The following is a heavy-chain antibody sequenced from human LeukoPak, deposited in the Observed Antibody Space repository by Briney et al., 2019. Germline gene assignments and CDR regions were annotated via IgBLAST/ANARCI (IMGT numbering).Heavy chain of an antibody. CDR1: GFTFSSYS. D-gene: IGHD5-12*01. V-gene: IGHV3-21*01. J-gene: IGHJ4*02. CDR3: AKEAHGGYDF. Sequence: PGGSLRLSCAASGFTFSSYSMNWVRQAPGKGLEWVSSISSSSSYIYYADSVKGRFTISRDNSKNTMYLQMNSLRAEDTAVYYCAKEAHGGYDFWGQGTLVTISS. CDR2: ISSSSSYI.